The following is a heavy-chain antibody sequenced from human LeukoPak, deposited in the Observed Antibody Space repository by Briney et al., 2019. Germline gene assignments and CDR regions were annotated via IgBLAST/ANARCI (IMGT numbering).Heavy chain of an antibody. D-gene: IGHD1-26*01. Sequence: GRSLRLSCAASGFTFSSYGMHWVRQAPGKGLEWVAVIWYDGSNKYYADSVKGRFTISRDNSKNTLYLQMNSLRAEDTAVYYCAAQRFIVGATNDYWGQGILVTVSS. V-gene: IGHV3-33*01. CDR3: AAQRFIVGATNDY. J-gene: IGHJ4*02. CDR1: GFTFSSYG. CDR2: IWYDGSNK.